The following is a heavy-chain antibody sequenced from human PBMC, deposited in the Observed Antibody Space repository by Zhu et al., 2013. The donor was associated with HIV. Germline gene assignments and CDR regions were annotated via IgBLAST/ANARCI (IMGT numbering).Heavy chain of an antibody. V-gene: IGHV1-69*13. CDR2: IIPIFGTA. CDR3: ARVPNYYGMDV. CDR1: GYTLTELS. Sequence: QVQLVQSGAEVKKPGASVKVSCKVSGYTLTELSMHWVRQAPGQGLEWMGGIIPIFGTANYAQKFQGRVTITADESTSTAYMELSSLRSEDTAVYYCARVPNYYGMDVWGQGTTVTVSS. J-gene: IGHJ6*02.